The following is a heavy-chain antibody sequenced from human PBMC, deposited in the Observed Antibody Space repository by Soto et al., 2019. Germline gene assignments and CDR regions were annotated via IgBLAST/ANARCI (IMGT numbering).Heavy chain of an antibody. CDR1: GFTFSSYG. CDR2: IWHDGINE. Sequence: WGSLRLSCAASGFTFSSYGMHWVRQAPGKGLERVAIIWHDGINEDYADSVKGRFTISRDNSKNTLYLQLNSLRVGDTVVYYCAAEDCNSGNSPFDYWGQGTLVPVSP. D-gene: IGHD2-15*01. CDR3: AAEDCNSGNSPFDY. V-gene: IGHV3-33*01. J-gene: IGHJ4*02.